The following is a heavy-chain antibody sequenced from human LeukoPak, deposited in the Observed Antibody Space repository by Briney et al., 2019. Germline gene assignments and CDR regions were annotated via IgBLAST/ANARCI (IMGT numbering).Heavy chain of an antibody. CDR1: GFTFSSYG. CDR2: IWYDGSSK. J-gene: IGHJ4*02. Sequence: GRSLRLSCAASGFTFSSYGMHWVRQAPGKGLEWVALIWYDGSSKHYADSVRGRFTISRDNSKNKLYLQMNSLRAEDTAVYYCARDFELSHWGQGTLVTVSS. V-gene: IGHV3-33*01. D-gene: IGHD3-16*02. CDR3: ARDFELSH.